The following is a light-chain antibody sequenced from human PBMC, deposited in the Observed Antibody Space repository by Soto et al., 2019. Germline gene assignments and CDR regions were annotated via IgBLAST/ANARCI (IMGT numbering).Light chain of an antibody. CDR3: SSYTSISTSV. J-gene: IGLJ1*01. CDR1: SSDVGGYNF. Sequence: QSVLTQPASVSGSPGQSITISCTGTSSDVGGYNFVSWYQQHPDKAPKLMIYDVTNRPPGVSNRFSGSKSGNTASLTISGLQAEDEADYYCSSYTSISTSVFGTGTKHTVL. CDR2: DVT. V-gene: IGLV2-14*01.